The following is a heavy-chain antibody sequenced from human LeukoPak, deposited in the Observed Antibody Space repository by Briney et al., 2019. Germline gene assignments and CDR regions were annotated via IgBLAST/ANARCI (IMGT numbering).Heavy chain of an antibody. CDR3: AKEREWLAERGGNYFDY. J-gene: IGHJ4*02. Sequence: GGSLRLSCAASGFIFSGYGMHWVRQAPGKGLEWVAFISFDGSNKYYADSVKGRFTISRDNSKNTLYLQMNSLRAEDTAVYYCAKEREWLAERGGNYFDYWGQGTLVSVSS. V-gene: IGHV3-30*18. CDR2: ISFDGSNK. D-gene: IGHD6-19*01. CDR1: GFIFSGYG.